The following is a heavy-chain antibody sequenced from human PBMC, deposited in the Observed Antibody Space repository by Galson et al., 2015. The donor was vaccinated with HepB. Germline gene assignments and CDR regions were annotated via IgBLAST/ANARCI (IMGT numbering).Heavy chain of an antibody. CDR1: GYTFTSYD. J-gene: IGHJ6*02. CDR2: MNPNSGNT. CDR3: ARGLEVVPAAISWYYGMDV. D-gene: IGHD2-2*01. Sequence: SVKVSCKASGYTFTSYDINWVRQATGQGLEWMGWMNPNSGNTGYAQKFQGRVTMTRNTSISTAYMELSSLRSEDTAVYYCARGLEVVPAAISWYYGMDVWGQGTTVTVSS. V-gene: IGHV1-8*01.